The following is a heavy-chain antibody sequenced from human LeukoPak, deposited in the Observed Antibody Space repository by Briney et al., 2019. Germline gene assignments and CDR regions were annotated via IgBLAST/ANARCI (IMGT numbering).Heavy chain of an antibody. CDR2: INPNSGGT. Sequence: ASVKVSCKASGYTFTGYYMHWVRQAPGQGLEWMGWINPNSGGTNYAQKLQGRVTMTRDTSISTAYMELSRLRSDDTAVYYCAREDSSSWYSCGWFDPWGQGTLVTVSS. J-gene: IGHJ5*02. CDR1: GYTFTGYY. CDR3: AREDSSSWYSCGWFDP. D-gene: IGHD6-13*01. V-gene: IGHV1-2*02.